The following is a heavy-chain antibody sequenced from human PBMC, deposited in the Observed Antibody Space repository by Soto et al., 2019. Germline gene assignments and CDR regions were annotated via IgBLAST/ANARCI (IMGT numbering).Heavy chain of an antibody. V-gene: IGHV6-1*01. CDR1: GDSVSSNSAA. J-gene: IGHJ6*02. Sequence: PSQTLSLTCAISGDSVSSNSAAWNWIRQSPSRGLEWLGRTYYRSKWYNDYAVSVKSRITINPDTSKNQFSLQLNSVTPEDTAVYYCARDIAARHHYYYYGMDVLGQGTTVTVSS. CDR2: TYYRSKWYN. CDR3: ARDIAARHHYYYYGMDV. D-gene: IGHD6-6*01.